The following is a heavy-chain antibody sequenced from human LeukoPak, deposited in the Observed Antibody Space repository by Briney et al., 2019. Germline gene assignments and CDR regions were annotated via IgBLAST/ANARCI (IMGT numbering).Heavy chain of an antibody. CDR3: ARGADSGYSSDN. D-gene: IGHD3-9*01. J-gene: IGHJ4*02. Sequence: PGGSLRLSCAASGFTFSSYEMHWVRQAPGKGLQWVSYISSSGSTIYYADSVKGRFTISRDNAKNSLYLQMNSLRAEDTAVYYCARGADSGYSSDNWGQGTLVSVSS. V-gene: IGHV3-48*03. CDR2: ISSSGSTI. CDR1: GFTFSSYE.